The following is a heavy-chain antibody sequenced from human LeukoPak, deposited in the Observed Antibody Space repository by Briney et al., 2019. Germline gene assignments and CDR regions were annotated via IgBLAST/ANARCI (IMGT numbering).Heavy chain of an antibody. V-gene: IGHV3-74*01. CDR2: INSDGSST. Sequence: PGGSLRLSCAASRFTFSSYWMHWVGQAQGKGLVWVSRINSDGSSTSYADSVKGRFTISRDNAKNTLYLQMNSLRAEDTAVYYCARGRRGSYYYYGMDVWGKGTRVTVSS. CDR1: RFTFSSYW. J-gene: IGHJ6*04. D-gene: IGHD3-16*01. CDR3: ARGRRGSYYYYGMDV.